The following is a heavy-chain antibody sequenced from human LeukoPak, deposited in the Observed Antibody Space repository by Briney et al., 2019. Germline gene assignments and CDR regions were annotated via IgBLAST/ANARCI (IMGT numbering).Heavy chain of an antibody. D-gene: IGHD3-22*01. Sequence: QPGRSLRLSCAASGFTFTAYLIHWVRQAPGKGLEWVAVMSSDGNAMFYAVSVKGRFTISRDNSKNTLYLQMNSLRAEDTAVYYCVRESEYYFDHSASFDYWGQGTLVTVSS. CDR1: GFTFTAYL. V-gene: IGHV3-30-3*01. CDR2: MSSDGNAM. J-gene: IGHJ4*02. CDR3: VRESEYYFDHSASFDY.